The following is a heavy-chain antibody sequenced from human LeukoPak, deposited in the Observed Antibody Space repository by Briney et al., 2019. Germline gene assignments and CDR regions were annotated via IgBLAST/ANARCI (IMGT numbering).Heavy chain of an antibody. J-gene: IGHJ4*02. CDR1: GGSISSGSYY. CDR3: ARGHGDYTVLGF. CDR2: ISTSGST. V-gene: IGHV4-61*02. D-gene: IGHD4-17*01. Sequence: SETLSLTCTVSGGSISSGSYYWTWIRQPAGTGLERIGRISTSGSTYYNPSLKSRVTIFLDTSKNQFSLNMDSLAAADTAVYYCARGHGDYTVLGFWGQGALVTVSS.